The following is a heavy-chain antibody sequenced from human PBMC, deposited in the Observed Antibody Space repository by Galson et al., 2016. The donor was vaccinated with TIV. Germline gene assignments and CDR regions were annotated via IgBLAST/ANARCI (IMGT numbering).Heavy chain of an antibody. V-gene: IGHV3-21*01. J-gene: IGHJ3*02. CDR1: GFTFGSYS. Sequence: SLRLSCAASGFTFGSYSMNWVRQAPGKGLAWVSCISTSSSYRYYADSVKGRFTVSRDNAKNSLYLQMNSLTAEDTAVYFCVRDYTAYDSSGDGFDIWGQGTMVTVSS. D-gene: IGHD3-22*01. CDR2: ISTSSSYR. CDR3: VRDYTAYDSSGDGFDI.